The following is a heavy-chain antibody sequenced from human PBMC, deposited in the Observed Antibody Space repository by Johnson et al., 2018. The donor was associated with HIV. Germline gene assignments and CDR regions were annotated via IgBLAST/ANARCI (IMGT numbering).Heavy chain of an antibody. D-gene: IGHD2-2*01. Sequence: VQLVESGGGLVKPGGSLRLSSTASGFTFSDFRMSWVRQAPGRGLEWVANINVDGREKYYVHSVEGRFTISRDNAKNSLFLQMNSLRAGDTAVYYCAREDCSSTRCSDWDSAFDIWGQGTMVTVSS. J-gene: IGHJ3*02. CDR1: GFTFSDFR. CDR3: AREDCSSTRCSDWDSAFDI. V-gene: IGHV3-7*01. CDR2: INVDGREK.